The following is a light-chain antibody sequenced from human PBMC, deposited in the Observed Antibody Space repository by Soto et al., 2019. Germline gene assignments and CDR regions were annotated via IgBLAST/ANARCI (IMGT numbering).Light chain of an antibody. CDR1: QGIRND. J-gene: IGKJ4*01. CDR2: AAS. CDR3: LQHNSYPLP. V-gene: IGKV1-17*01. Sequence: DIQTTQSPSSLSASVGDRVTITCRASQGIRNDVGWYQQKPGKATKRLIYAASSLQSGVPSRFSGSGSGTEFTLTISSLQPEDFAADCFLQHNSYPLPFGGGTKVEIK.